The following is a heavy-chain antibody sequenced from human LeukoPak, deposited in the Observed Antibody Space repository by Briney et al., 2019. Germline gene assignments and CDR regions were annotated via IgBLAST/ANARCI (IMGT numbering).Heavy chain of an antibody. V-gene: IGHV4-4*07. CDR3: ARSVVVITTNWFDP. D-gene: IGHD3-22*01. Sequence: SETLSLTCTVSGGSISSYYSSWIRQPAEKGLEWIGRIYTSGSTNYNPSLKSRVTMSVDTSKNQYSLKLSSVTAADTAVYYCARSVVVITTNWFDPWGQGTLVTVSS. J-gene: IGHJ5*02. CDR1: GGSISSYY. CDR2: IYTSGST.